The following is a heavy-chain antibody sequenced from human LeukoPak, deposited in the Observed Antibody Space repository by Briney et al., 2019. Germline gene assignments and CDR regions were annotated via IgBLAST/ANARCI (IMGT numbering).Heavy chain of an antibody. V-gene: IGHV4-61*01. CDR1: GGSVSSGSYY. Sequence: SETLSLTCTVSGGSVSSGSYYWSWIRQPPGKGLEWIGYIYYSGSTNYNPSLKSRVTISVDTSKNQFSLKLSSVTAADTAVYYCARDAVTVNSYYFDYWGQGTLVAVSS. J-gene: IGHJ4*02. D-gene: IGHD4-11*01. CDR3: ARDAVTVNSYYFDY. CDR2: IYYSGST.